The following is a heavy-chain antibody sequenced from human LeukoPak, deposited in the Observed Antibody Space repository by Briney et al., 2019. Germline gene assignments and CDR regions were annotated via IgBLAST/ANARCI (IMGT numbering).Heavy chain of an antibody. J-gene: IGHJ5*02. Sequence: SETLSLTCTVSGGSINNYYWSWIRQSPGKGLEWIGYIYYSGSSNYNPSLKSRVTISVDTSKNQFSLKLSSVTAADTAVYYCARRAPRYSSSWSPNWFDPWGQGTLVTVSS. CDR2: IYYSGSS. V-gene: IGHV4-59*12. D-gene: IGHD6-13*01. CDR3: ARRAPRYSSSWSPNWFDP. CDR1: GGSINNYY.